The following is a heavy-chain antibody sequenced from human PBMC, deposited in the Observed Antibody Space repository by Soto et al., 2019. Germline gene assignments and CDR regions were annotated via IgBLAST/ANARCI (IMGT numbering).Heavy chain of an antibody. CDR3: ARSRMLRYFDGLSHDAFDI. CDR1: GYTFTGYY. J-gene: IGHJ3*02. CDR2: INPNSGGT. V-gene: IGHV1-2*02. Sequence: ASVKVSCKASGYTFTGYYMHWVRQAPGQGLEWMGWINPNSGGTNYAQKFQGRVTMTRDTSISTAYMELSRLRSDDTAVYYCARSRMLRYFDGLSHDAFDIWGQGTMVTVSS. D-gene: IGHD3-9*01.